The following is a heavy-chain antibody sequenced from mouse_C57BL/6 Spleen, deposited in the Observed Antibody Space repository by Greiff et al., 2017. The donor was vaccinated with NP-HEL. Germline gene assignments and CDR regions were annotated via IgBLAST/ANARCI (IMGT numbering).Heavy chain of an antibody. J-gene: IGHJ1*03. Sequence: QVQLKQSGPELVKPGASVKISCKASGYAFSSSWMNWVKQRPGQGLEWIGRIYPGDGDTNYNGKFKGKATLTADKSSSTAYMQLSSLTSEDSAVYFCARGTPWYFDVWGTGTTVTVSS. CDR1: GYAFSSSW. CDR2: IYPGDGDT. V-gene: IGHV1-82*01. D-gene: IGHD2-14*01. CDR3: ARGTPWYFDV.